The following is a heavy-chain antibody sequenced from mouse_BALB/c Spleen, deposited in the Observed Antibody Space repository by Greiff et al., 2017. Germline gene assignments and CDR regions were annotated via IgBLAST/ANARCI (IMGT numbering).Heavy chain of an antibody. CDR3: ASGGYYGNY. V-gene: IGHV1S56*01. J-gene: IGHJ4*01. CDR1: GYTFTSYY. CDR2: IYPGDGST. D-gene: IGHD2-1*01. Sequence: VKLQESGPELVKPGASVKMSCKASGYTFTSYYIHWVKQRPGQGLEWIGWIYPGDGSTKYNEKFKGKTTLTADKSSSTAYMLLSSLTSEDSAIYFCASGGYYGNYWGQGTSVTVSS.